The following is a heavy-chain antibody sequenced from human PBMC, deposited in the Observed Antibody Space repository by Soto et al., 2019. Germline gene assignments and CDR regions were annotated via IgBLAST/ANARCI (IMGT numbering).Heavy chain of an antibody. CDR3: ARTGATPYYYYGMDV. D-gene: IGHD2-15*01. CDR2: ISTYNGDT. J-gene: IGHJ6*04. Sequence: QVQLVQSGAEVRKPGASVKVSCKASGYTFTSSGISWLRQAPGQGPEWMGWISTYNGDTNDAPKFQDRVTMTVDRPTSTAYMELRSLRSDDAAEYYWARTGATPYYYYGMDVWGEWARVTVSS. CDR1: GYTFTSSG. V-gene: IGHV1-18*01.